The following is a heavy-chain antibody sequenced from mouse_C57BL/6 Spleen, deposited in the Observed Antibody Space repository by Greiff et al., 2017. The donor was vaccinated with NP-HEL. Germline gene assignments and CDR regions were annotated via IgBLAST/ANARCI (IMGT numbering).Heavy chain of an antibody. CDR1: GYTFTDYY. J-gene: IGHJ4*01. D-gene: IGHD2-3*01. Sequence: EVQLQQSGPELVKPGASVKISCKASGYTFTDYYMNWVKQSHGKSLEWIGDINPNNGGTSYNQKFKGKATLTVDKSSSTAYMELRSLTSEDSAVYYCATPDCYYFSMDYWGQGTSVTVSS. V-gene: IGHV1-26*01. CDR3: ATPDCYYFSMDY. CDR2: INPNNGGT.